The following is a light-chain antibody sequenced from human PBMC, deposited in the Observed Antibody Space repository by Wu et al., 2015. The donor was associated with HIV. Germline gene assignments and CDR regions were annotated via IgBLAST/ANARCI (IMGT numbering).Light chain of an antibody. Sequence: IVLTQSPGTLSLSPGERATLSCRASQSVSRNYLAWYQQKPGQAPRLLIYGASSRATAIPDRFSGSGSGTDFTLTISRLEPEDFAVYYCQQYGSSPLTFGGGAKVEIK. CDR3: QQYGSSPLT. CDR2: GAS. V-gene: IGKV3-20*01. CDR1: QSVSRNY. J-gene: IGKJ4*01.